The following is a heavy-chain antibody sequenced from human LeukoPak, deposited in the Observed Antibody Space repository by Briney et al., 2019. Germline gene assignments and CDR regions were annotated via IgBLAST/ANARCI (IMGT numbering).Heavy chain of an antibody. V-gene: IGHV4-59*11. D-gene: IGHD1-26*01. CDR1: GGPISSHY. CDR3: ARGRMPSRYRGFDY. CDR2: ISDSGNT. J-gene: IGHJ4*02. Sequence: PSEPLSLTCTVSGGPISSHYWSWLRQPPGQGLEWIGYISDSGNTNYNPSLKIRVAISADASTNQLSLKMNSVTAADTAIYYCARGRMPSRYRGFDYWGQGILVTVSS.